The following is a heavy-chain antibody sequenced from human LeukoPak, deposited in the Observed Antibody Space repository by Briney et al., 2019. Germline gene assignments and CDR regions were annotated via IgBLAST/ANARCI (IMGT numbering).Heavy chain of an antibody. Sequence: ASVKVSCKASGYTFTGYYMHWVRQAPGQGLEWMGWINPNSGGTNYAQKFQGRVTMTRDTSISTAYMELSRLRSDDTAVYYCARDRAGATPFDYWGQGTLVTVSS. V-gene: IGHV1-2*02. CDR1: GYTFTGYY. CDR2: INPNSGGT. D-gene: IGHD6-25*01. J-gene: IGHJ4*02. CDR3: ARDRAGATPFDY.